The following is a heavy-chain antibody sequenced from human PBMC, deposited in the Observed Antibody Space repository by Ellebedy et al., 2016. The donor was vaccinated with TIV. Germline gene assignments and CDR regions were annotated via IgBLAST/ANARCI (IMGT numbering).Heavy chain of an antibody. CDR3: VRDRQWLGYDF. Sequence: GESLKISCEASGFSISNFRLHWVRLSPGKGLEWVSSISGDLQDLKYSDSVKGRLTISRDKVKNSLFLQMDSLRAEDAAVYYCVRDRQWLGYDFWGQGTRVTVSS. V-gene: IGHV3-21*06. CDR1: GFSISNFR. J-gene: IGHJ4*02. CDR2: ISGDLQDL. D-gene: IGHD6-19*01.